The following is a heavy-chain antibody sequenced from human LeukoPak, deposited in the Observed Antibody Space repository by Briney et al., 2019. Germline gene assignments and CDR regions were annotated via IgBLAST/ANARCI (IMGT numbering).Heavy chain of an antibody. J-gene: IGHJ5*02. CDR2: ISSSSSYI. CDR1: GFTFSSYS. CDR3: ARDPGYSSGWSPRGWFDP. Sequence: PGGSLRLSCAASGFTFSSYSMNWVRQAPGKGLEWASSISSSSSYIYYADSVKGRFTISRDNAKNSLYLQMNSLRAEDTAVYYCARDPGYSSGWSPRGWFDPWGQGTLVTVSS. D-gene: IGHD6-19*01. V-gene: IGHV3-21*01.